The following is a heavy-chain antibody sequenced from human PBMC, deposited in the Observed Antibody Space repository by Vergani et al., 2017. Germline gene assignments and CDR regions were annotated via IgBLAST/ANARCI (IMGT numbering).Heavy chain of an antibody. CDR3: ARHSTVEWLVKLGWIDP. D-gene: IGHD6-19*01. CDR2: IYYSGST. Sequence: QLQLQESGPGLVKPSATLSLTCSVSGASIRSSNYYWGWIRQPPGKGLEWIASIYYSGSTYYNSSLKSRVTIDTSKNQFSLKLSSVTAADTAVYFCARHSTVEWLVKLGWIDPWGQGILVTVSS. J-gene: IGHJ5*02. V-gene: IGHV4-39*01. CDR1: GASIRSSNYY.